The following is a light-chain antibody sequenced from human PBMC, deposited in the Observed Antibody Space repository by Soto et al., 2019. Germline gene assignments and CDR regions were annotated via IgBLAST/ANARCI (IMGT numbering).Light chain of an antibody. CDR1: QSVGSN. V-gene: IGKV3-15*01. Sequence: EIVMTQSPATLSLSPGERVTLSCRASQSVGSNLAWYQQKPGQTPRLLIYDASTRATGFPARFSGSGSGTEFTLTISSLQPEDFAVYYCQQNNDWPLTFGQGTKVEIK. CDR3: QQNNDWPLT. J-gene: IGKJ1*01. CDR2: DAS.